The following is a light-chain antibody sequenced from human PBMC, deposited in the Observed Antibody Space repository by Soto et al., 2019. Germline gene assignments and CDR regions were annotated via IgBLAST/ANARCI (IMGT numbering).Light chain of an antibody. Sequence: DIQMTQSPSTLSASVGDRVTITCRASQSISNWLAWYQQKPGKAHTLLIYDVSRLESGVQSRFSGSGSGTDFTLTIRRLEPEDFSVYYCNQYGTAPLTFGPGTKVDIK. CDR3: NQYGTAPLT. CDR1: QSISNW. V-gene: IGKV1-5*01. J-gene: IGKJ3*01. CDR2: DVS.